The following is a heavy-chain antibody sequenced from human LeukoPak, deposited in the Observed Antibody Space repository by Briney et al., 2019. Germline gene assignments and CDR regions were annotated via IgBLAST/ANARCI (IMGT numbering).Heavy chain of an antibody. Sequence: GGSLRLSCAVSGSTFSNAWMSWVRQAPGKGLEWVGRIKSKTDGGTTDYTAPVKGRFTISRDDSKNTLYLQMNSLKTEDTAVYYCGGNSDAYWGQGTLVTVSS. J-gene: IGHJ4*02. CDR1: GSTFSNAW. CDR3: GGNSDAY. D-gene: IGHD4-23*01. CDR2: IKSKTDGGTT. V-gene: IGHV3-15*01.